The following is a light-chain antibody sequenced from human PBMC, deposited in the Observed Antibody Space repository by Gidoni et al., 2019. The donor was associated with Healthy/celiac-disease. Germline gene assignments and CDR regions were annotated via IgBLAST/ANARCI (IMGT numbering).Light chain of an antibody. CDR3: QQRSSWPIT. Sequence: EIVLTQSPATLSLSPGERATLSCRASQSVRSYLAWYQQKPGQPPRLLIYDASNRATGIPARFSGGGSGTDFTLTISSLEPEDFAVYYCQQRSSWPITFGQGTRLEIK. CDR1: QSVRSY. J-gene: IGKJ5*01. CDR2: DAS. V-gene: IGKV3-11*01.